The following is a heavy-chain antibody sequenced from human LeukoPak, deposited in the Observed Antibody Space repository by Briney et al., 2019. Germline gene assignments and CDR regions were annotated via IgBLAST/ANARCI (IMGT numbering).Heavy chain of an antibody. CDR1: GFTFSSYA. CDR2: ISGSGGST. CDR3: ASLTVDSRGSGDY. V-gene: IGHV3-23*01. J-gene: IGHJ4*02. Sequence: PGGSLRLSCAASGFTFSSYAMSWVRQAPGKGLEWVSAISGSGGSTYYADAVRGRFTISRDNAKNSLYLQMNSLRAEDTAVYYCASLTVDSRGSGDYWGQGTLVTVSS. D-gene: IGHD3-10*01.